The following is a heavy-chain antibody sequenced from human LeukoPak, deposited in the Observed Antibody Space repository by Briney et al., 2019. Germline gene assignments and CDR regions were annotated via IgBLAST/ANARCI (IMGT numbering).Heavy chain of an antibody. CDR1: GFTFSSYG. D-gene: IGHD6-13*01. V-gene: IGHV3-30*02. J-gene: IGHJ4*02. CDR3: ARDLWIAAAGTIPDY. CDR2: IRYDGSNK. Sequence: PGGSLRLSCAASGFTFSSYGMHWVRQAPGKGLEWVAFIRYDGSNKYYADSVKGRFTISRDNSKNTLYLQMNSLRAEDTAVYYCARDLWIAAAGTIPDYWGQGTLVTVSS.